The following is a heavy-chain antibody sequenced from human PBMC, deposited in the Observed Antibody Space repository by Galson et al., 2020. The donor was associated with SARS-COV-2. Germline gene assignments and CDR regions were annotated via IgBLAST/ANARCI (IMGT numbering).Heavy chain of an antibody. Sequence: TGGSLRLSCVASGFTFSSYSMNWVRQAPGKGLEWVSSIDNSSTYIYYADSVKGRFTISRDNAKNSLYLQMNSLRDEDTAVYYCARGGITIVRYDCWGQGTLVTVSS. V-gene: IGHV3-21*01. J-gene: IGHJ4*02. CDR3: ARGGITIVRYDC. D-gene: IGHD3-3*01. CDR2: IDNSSTYI. CDR1: GFTFSSYS.